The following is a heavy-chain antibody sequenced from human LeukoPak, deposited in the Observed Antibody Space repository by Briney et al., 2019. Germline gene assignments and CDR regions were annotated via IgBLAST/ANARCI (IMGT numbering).Heavy chain of an antibody. D-gene: IGHD1-26*01. Sequence: SETLSLTCAVYGGSFSGYYWSWIRQPPGKGLEWIGEINHSGSTNHNPSLKSRVTISVDTSKNQFSLKLSSVTAADTAVYYCARGGGSYSNLDYWGQGTLVTVSS. CDR3: ARGGGSYSNLDY. CDR1: GGSFSGYY. CDR2: INHSGST. V-gene: IGHV4-34*01. J-gene: IGHJ4*02.